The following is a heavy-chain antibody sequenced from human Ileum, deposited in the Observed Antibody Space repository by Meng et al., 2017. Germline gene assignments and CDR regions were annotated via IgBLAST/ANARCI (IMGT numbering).Heavy chain of an antibody. V-gene: IGHV4-4*02. CDR3: ARHGGYSQDF. CDR2: ISHSGSA. Sequence: VQSQESGTGLGRPSGALSLTCAVSSGSISSKTYWSWVRQPPGKGLEWIGQISHSGSAYYNPSLKSRVTMSVDKSKSQFSLMLTSVTAADTAIYYCARHGGYSQDFWGQGTLVTVSS. J-gene: IGHJ4*02. D-gene: IGHD4-23*01. CDR1: SGSISSKTY.